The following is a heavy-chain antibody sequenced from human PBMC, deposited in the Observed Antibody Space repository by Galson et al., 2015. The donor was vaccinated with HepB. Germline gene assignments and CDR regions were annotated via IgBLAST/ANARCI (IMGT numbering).Heavy chain of an antibody. CDR2: IWYDGSNK. CDR1: GFTFSLYG. CDR3: ARAQGYNGYDYEDFYYYGMDV. D-gene: IGHD5-12*01. V-gene: IGHV3-33*01. J-gene: IGHJ6*01. Sequence: LRLSCAASGFTFSLYGMHWARQAPGKGLEWVSVIWYDGSNKYYADSVKGRFIISRDNSKNTLFLQMSSLRAEDTAVYYCARAQGYNGYDYEDFYYYGMDVWGQGTTVTVSS.